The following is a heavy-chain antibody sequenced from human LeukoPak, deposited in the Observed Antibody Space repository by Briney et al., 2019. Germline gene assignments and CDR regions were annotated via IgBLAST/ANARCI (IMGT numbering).Heavy chain of an antibody. V-gene: IGHV3-30*02. J-gene: IGHJ4*02. CDR3: AKGYGSGSYLDY. CDR1: GFTFSSYA. D-gene: IGHD3-10*01. CDR2: IRYDGSNK. Sequence: GGSLRLSCAASGFTFSSYAMSWVRQAPGKGLEWVAFIRYDGSNKYYADSVKGRFTISRDNSKNTLYLQMNSPRAEDTAVYYCAKGYGSGSYLDYWGQGTLVTVSS.